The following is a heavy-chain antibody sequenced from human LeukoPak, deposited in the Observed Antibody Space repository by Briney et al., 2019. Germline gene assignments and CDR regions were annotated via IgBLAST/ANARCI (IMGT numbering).Heavy chain of an antibody. J-gene: IGHJ3*02. CDR3: ARVETGWDAFDI. CDR1: GFTVSNNY. V-gene: IGHV3-53*04. Sequence: GGSLRLSCAASGFTVSNNYMSWVRQAPGKGLEWVSFIYSGGTTYYADSVKGRFTISRHNSKNTLYLQMNSLRDEDTAVYYCARVETGWDAFDIWGQGTMVTVSS. CDR2: IYSGGTT. D-gene: IGHD6-19*01.